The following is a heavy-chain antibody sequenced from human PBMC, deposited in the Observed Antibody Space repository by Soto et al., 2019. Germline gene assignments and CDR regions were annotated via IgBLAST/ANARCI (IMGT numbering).Heavy chain of an antibody. Sequence: VASVKVSCKASGYIFTSYALHWVRQAPGQRLEWMGWINAGKGNTKYSQKFQGRVTITRDTSASVAYMELSSLASEGTAVYYCARGTAMGSPVFDIWGQGTMVTVSS. CDR2: INAGKGNT. D-gene: IGHD5-18*01. CDR1: GYIFTSYA. CDR3: ARGTAMGSPVFDI. V-gene: IGHV1-3*01. J-gene: IGHJ3*02.